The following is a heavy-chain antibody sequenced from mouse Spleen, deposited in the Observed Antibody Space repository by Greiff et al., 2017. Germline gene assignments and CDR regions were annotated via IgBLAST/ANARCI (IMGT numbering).Heavy chain of an antibody. J-gene: IGHJ4*01. CDR2: IYPGDGDT. V-gene: IGHV1-82*01. D-gene: IGHD1-1*02. Sequence: QVQLQQSGPELVKPGASVKISCKASGYAFSSSWMNWVKQRPGKGLEWIGRIYPGDGDTNYNGKFKGKATLTADKSSSTAYMQLSSLTSEDSAVYFCARELLWSMDYWGQGTSVTVSS. CDR3: ARELLWSMDY. CDR1: GYAFSSSW.